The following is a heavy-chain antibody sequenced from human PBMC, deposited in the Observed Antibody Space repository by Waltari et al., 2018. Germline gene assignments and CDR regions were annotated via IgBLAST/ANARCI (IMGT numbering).Heavy chain of an antibody. Sequence: QVQLQESGPGLVKPSQTLSLTCTVSGGSISSGRYYWSWIRQPAGKGLEWIGRIYTSGSTNYNPSLKSRVTISVDTSKNQFSLKLSSVTAADTAVYYCARELSYYYMDVWGKGTTVTVSS. CDR3: ARELSYYYMDV. J-gene: IGHJ6*03. CDR1: GGSISSGRYY. V-gene: IGHV4-61*02. CDR2: IYTSGST.